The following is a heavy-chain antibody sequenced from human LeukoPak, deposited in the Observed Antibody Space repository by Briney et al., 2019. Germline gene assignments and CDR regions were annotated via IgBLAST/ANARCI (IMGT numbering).Heavy chain of an antibody. J-gene: IGHJ1*01. D-gene: IGHD3-22*01. CDR3: ARAGYDSSGYYYAEYFQH. CDR1: GGSISSGGYS. Sequence: SETLSLTCAVSGGSISSGGYSWSRIRQPPGKGLEWIGYIYHSGSTYYNPSLKSRVTISVDRSKDQFSLKLSSVTAADTAVYYCARAGYDSSGYYYAEYFQHWGQGTLVTVSS. V-gene: IGHV4-30-2*01. CDR2: IYHSGST.